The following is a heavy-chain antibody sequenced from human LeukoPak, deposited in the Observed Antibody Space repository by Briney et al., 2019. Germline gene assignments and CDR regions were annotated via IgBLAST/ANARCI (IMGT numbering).Heavy chain of an antibody. J-gene: IGHJ4*02. V-gene: IGHV1-69*01. CDR2: IIPIFGTA. Sequence: SVKVSCKASGGTFSSYAISWVRQAPGQGLEWMGGIIPIFGTANYAQKFQGRVTITADESTSTVYMELSSLRSEDTAVYYCARGWDLQLWSADYWGQGTLVTVSS. D-gene: IGHD5-18*01. CDR3: ARGWDLQLWSADY. CDR1: GGTFSSYA.